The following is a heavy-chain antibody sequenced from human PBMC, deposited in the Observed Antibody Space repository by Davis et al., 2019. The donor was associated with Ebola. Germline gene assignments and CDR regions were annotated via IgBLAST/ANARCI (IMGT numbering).Heavy chain of an antibody. J-gene: IGHJ6*02. Sequence: GESLKISCAASGLTFSSYWMHWVRQAPGKGLVWVSRISSDGSSTSYADSVKGRFTISRDNAKNTLYLQMNSLRAEDTAMYYCARKGWGGGKYNGLDVWGQGTTVTVSS. D-gene: IGHD3-16*01. V-gene: IGHV3-74*01. CDR1: GLTFSSYW. CDR2: ISSDGSST. CDR3: ARKGWGGGKYNGLDV.